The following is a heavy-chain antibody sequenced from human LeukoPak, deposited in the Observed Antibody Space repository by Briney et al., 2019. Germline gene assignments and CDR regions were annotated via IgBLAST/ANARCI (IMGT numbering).Heavy chain of an antibody. CDR3: ARDYIAAAGTPPWEY. J-gene: IGHJ4*01. D-gene: IGHD6-13*01. CDR2: IKQDGSEK. Sequence: GGSLRLSCAASGFTFSSYWMSWVRQAPGKGLEWVANIKQDGSEKYYVDSVKGRFTISRDNAKNSLYLQMNSLRAEDTAVYYCARDYIAAAGTPPWEYWGQGTLVTVSS. V-gene: IGHV3-7*01. CDR1: GFTFSSYW.